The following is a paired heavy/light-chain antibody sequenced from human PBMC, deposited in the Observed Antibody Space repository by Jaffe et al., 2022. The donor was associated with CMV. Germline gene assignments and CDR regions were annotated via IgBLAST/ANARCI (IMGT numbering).Light chain of an antibody. CDR1: SSDVGGYNY. Sequence: QSALTQPASVSGSPGQSITISCTGTSSDVGGYNYVSWYQQHPGKAPKLMIYDVSNRPSGVSNRFSGSKSGNTASLTISGLQAEDEADYYCSSFGWVFGGGTKLTVL. V-gene: IGLV2-14*03. CDR3: SSFGWV. J-gene: IGLJ3*02. CDR2: DVS.
Heavy chain of an antibody. CDR3: AHTFRAPFWSGYYWLGHYFDY. CDR1: GFSLSTSGVG. Sequence: QITLKESGPTLVKPTQTLTLTCTFSGFSLSTSGVGVGWIRQPPGKALEWLALIYWNDDKRYSPSLKSRLTITKDTSKNQVVLTMTNMDPVDTATYYCAHTFRAPFWSGYYWLGHYFDYWGQGTLVTVSS. D-gene: IGHD3-3*01. V-gene: IGHV2-5*01. CDR2: IYWNDDK. J-gene: IGHJ4*02.